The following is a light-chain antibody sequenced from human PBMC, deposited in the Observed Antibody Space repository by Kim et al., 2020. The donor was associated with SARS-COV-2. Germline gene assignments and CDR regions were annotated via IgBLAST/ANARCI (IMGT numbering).Light chain of an antibody. CDR2: DAS. J-gene: IGKJ2*01. CDR1: QSVNSN. Sequence: EIVMTQSPATLSVSPGERAILTCRASQSVNSNLAWHQQKPGQAPRLLIYDASTRATGIPARFSGSGSGTEFTLTISSLQSEDFAVYYCQQYNNWPPYTFGQWTKLEI. V-gene: IGKV3-15*01. CDR3: QQYNNWPPYT.